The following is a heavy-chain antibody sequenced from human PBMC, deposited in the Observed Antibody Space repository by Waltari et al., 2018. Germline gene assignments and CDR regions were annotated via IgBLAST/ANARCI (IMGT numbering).Heavy chain of an antibody. V-gene: IGHV1-69*13. CDR3: MGGGITGATSYFDP. CDR2: IIPIFGTS. J-gene: IGHJ5*02. CDR1: GGTFRSYA. D-gene: IGHD1-7*01. Sequence: VRLVQSGAGVQKPGSSVRVSCKASGGTFRSYAISWVRQAPGPGLEWMGRIIPIFGTSSYAQQVHGRGTITADKSTSTAYMELISLRSEDTAVYYGMGGGITGATSYFDPLGQGTLVTVSS.